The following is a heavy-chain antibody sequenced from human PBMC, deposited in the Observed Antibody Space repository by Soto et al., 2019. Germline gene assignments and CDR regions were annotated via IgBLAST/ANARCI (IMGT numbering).Heavy chain of an antibody. J-gene: IGHJ3*02. V-gene: IGHV3-23*01. CDR3: AKDPDIVVVPAALDAFDI. Sequence: GGSLRLSCAASGFTFSSYAMSWVRQAPGKGLEWVSAISGSGGSTYYADSVKGRFTISRDNSKNTLYLQMNSLRAEDTAVYYCAKDPDIVVVPAALDAFDIWGQGTMVTVS. CDR1: GFTFSSYA. CDR2: ISGSGGST. D-gene: IGHD2-2*01.